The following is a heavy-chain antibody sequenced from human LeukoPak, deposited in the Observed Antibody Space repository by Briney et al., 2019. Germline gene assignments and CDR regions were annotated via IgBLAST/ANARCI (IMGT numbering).Heavy chain of an antibody. CDR3: ASDHTRLAAREF. CDR2: IIPIFGTA. J-gene: IGHJ4*02. V-gene: IGHV1-69*06. CDR1: GGTFSSYA. Sequence: ASVKVSCKASGGTFSSYAISWVRQAPGQGLECMGGIIPIFGTANYAQKFQGRVTITADKSTSTPYMELSRLRSDDTAVYYCASDHTRLAAREFWGQGTLVTVSS. D-gene: IGHD6-6*01.